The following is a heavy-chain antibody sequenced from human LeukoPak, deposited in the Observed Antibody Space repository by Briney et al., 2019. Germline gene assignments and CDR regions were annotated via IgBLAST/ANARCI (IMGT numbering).Heavy chain of an antibody. V-gene: IGHV4-59*01. CDR1: GGSISSYY. CDR3: ARVIAAAEPTFDY. CDR2: ISYSGST. D-gene: IGHD6-13*01. J-gene: IGHJ4*02. Sequence: KPSETLSLTCTVSGGSISSYYWGWIRQPPGKGLEWFGYISYSGSTNYNPSLKSRVIISVDTSKNQFSLKLSSVTAADTAVYYCARVIAAAEPTFDYWGQGTLVTVSS.